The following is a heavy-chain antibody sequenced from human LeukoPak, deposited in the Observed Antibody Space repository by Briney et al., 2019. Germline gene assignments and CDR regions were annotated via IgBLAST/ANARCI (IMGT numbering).Heavy chain of an antibody. CDR2: IYYSGST. J-gene: IGHJ6*03. CDR1: GGSISSYY. D-gene: IGHD1-26*01. CDR3: ARVRVGATPYYYYYYMDV. Sequence: SETLSLTCTVSGGSISSYYWSWIRQPPGKGLEWIGYIYYSGSTNYNPSLKSRVTISVDTSKNQFSLKLSSVTAAGTAVYYCARVRVGATPYYYYYYMDVWGKGTTVTVSS. V-gene: IGHV4-59*01.